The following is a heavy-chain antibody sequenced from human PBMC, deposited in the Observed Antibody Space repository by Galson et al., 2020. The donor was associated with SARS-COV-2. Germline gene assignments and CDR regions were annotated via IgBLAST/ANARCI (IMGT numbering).Heavy chain of an antibody. CDR1: GFTFSSYG. Sequence: QLGESLKISCAASGFTFSSYGMHWVRQASGKGLEWVAVIWYDGSNKYYADSVKGRFTISRDNSKNTLYLQMNSLRAEDTAVYYCARDLRFGDPEDAFDIWGQGTMVTVSS. J-gene: IGHJ3*02. CDR3: ARDLRFGDPEDAFDI. CDR2: IWYDGSNK. V-gene: IGHV3-33*01. D-gene: IGHD3-10*01.